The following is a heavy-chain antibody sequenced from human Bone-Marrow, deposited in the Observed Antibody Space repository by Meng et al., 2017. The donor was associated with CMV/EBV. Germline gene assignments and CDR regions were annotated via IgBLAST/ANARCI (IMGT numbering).Heavy chain of an antibody. J-gene: IGHJ1*01. CDR2: NKSKTDGGKT. Sequence: GFSCSNAWMGGVRQAPGKRLEWVGSNKSKTDGGKTDYAAPVKGRFNISRDDSKNTLYLQMNSLKTEDTAVYYCTTDKWELLPGDFQHWGQGTLVTVSS. CDR1: GFSCSNAW. D-gene: IGHD1-26*01. V-gene: IGHV3-15*01. CDR3: TTDKWELLPGDFQH.